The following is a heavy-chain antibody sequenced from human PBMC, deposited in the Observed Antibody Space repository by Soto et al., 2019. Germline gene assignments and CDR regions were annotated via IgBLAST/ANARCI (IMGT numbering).Heavy chain of an antibody. CDR2: LDLGSGDT. D-gene: IGHD2-15*01. V-gene: IGHV1-58*01. J-gene: IGHJ5*02. Sequence: ASVKVSFKASGFTFSTSAVQWVRQARGQRLEWVGWLDLGSGDTNYAQKFQDRVTMTRDTSTSTAYMELSRLRSDDTAVYYCARAVPCSGGSCYSVWFDPWGQGTLVTVSS. CDR3: ARAVPCSGGSCYSVWFDP. CDR1: GFTFSTSA.